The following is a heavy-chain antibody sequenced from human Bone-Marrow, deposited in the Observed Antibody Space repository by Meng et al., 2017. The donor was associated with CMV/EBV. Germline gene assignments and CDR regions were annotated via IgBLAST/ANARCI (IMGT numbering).Heavy chain of an antibody. V-gene: IGHV5-51*01. CDR1: GYSFTSYW. Sequence: GESLKISCKGSGYSFTSYWIGWVRQMPGKGLEWMGIIYPGDSDTRYSPSFQGQVTISADKSISTAYLQWSSLKASDTAMYYWARSSIAARRGTDYYYGMDVWGQGTTVTVSS. D-gene: IGHD6-6*01. CDR3: ARSSIAARRGTDYYYGMDV. J-gene: IGHJ6*02. CDR2: IYPGDSDT.